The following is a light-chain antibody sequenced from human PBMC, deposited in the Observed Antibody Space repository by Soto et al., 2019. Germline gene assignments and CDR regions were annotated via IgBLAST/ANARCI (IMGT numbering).Light chain of an antibody. Sequence: EIVLTQSPGTLSLSPGERATLSCRASHSVSSSYLAWYQQKPGQAPRLLIYGASSRATGIPDRFSGSGSGTDFTLTISRLEPEDFAVYYCQQYGISPPYTFGQGTKLEIK. CDR2: GAS. CDR1: HSVSSSY. J-gene: IGKJ2*01. CDR3: QQYGISPPYT. V-gene: IGKV3-20*01.